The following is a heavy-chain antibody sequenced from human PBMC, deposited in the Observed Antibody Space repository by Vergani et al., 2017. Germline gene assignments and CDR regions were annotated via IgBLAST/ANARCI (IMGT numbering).Heavy chain of an antibody. D-gene: IGHD3-22*01. CDR1: GGTFSSYA. J-gene: IGHJ4*02. CDR3: AREYYYDSSGYPIGDY. V-gene: IGHV1-69*04. Sequence: QVQLVQSGAEVKKPGSSVKVSCKASGGTFSSYAISWVRQAPGQGLEWMGRIIPILGIANYAQKFQGRVTITADKSTSTAYMELSSLRSDDTAVYYCAREYYYDSSGYPIGDYWGQGTLVTVSS. CDR2: IIPILGIA.